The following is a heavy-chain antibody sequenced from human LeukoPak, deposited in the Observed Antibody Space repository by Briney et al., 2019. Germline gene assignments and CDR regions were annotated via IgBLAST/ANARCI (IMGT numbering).Heavy chain of an antibody. D-gene: IGHD4-17*01. CDR3: ARDYLEYGDYGHGT. CDR2: IIPIIGTA. Sequence: SVKVSCKSSGGTFSSYAISWVRQAPGQGLEWMGGIIPIIGTANNAQKFQGRVTITADKSTSTAYMELSSLRSEDTAVYYCARDYLEYGDYGHGTWGQGTLVTVSS. V-gene: IGHV1-69*06. J-gene: IGHJ5*02. CDR1: GGTFSSYA.